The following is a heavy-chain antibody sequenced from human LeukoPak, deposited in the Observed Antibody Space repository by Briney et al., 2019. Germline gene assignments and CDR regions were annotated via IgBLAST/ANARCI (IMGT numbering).Heavy chain of an antibody. V-gene: IGHV1-18*01. D-gene: IGHD2-15*01. J-gene: IGHJ6*02. Sequence: ASVKVSCKASGYTFTSYGISWVRQAPGQGLEWMGWISAYNGNTNYAQKLQGRVTMTTDTSTSTAYMELRSLRSDDTAVYYCARLWPDIVVVVASPYYYYGMDVWGQGTTVTVSS. CDR2: ISAYNGNT. CDR1: GYTFTSYG. CDR3: ARLWPDIVVVVASPYYYYGMDV.